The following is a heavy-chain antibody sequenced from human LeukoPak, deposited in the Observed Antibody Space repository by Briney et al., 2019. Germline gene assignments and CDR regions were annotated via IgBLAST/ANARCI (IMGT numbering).Heavy chain of an antibody. D-gene: IGHD3/OR15-3a*01. CDR2: IYYSGNT. CDR1: GYSISSGYY. J-gene: IGHJ4*02. Sequence: TSETLSLTCTVSGYSISSGYYWGWIRQPPGKGLEWIGSIYYSGNTYYNASLKSQVSISIDTSKNQFSLRLTSVTAADTAVYYCARQTGSGLFILPGGQGTLVTVSS. CDR3: ARQTGSGLFILP. V-gene: IGHV4-38-2*02.